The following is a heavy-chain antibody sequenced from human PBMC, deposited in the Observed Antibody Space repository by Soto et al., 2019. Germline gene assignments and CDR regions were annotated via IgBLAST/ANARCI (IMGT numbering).Heavy chain of an antibody. CDR1: GYTFTSYY. D-gene: IGHD3-10*01. CDR2: RNPSGGST. CDR3: AIDLRVVRDGNNCFDP. Sequence: ASVKVSCKASGYTFTSYYMNWVRQAPGQGLEWMGIRNPSGGSTSYAQKFQGRVTMTRDTSTSTVYMELSSLRSADTGVYYCAIDLRVVRDGNNCFDPWDQGTMVTVSS. J-gene: IGHJ5*02. V-gene: IGHV1-46*01.